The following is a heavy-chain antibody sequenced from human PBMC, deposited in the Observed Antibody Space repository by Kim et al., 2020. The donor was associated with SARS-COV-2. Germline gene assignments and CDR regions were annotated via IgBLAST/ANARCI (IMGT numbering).Heavy chain of an antibody. D-gene: IGHD3-9*01. V-gene: IGHV3-43*02. CDR3: AKDEDTYDILTGYYIGSGTFDY. CDR1: GFTFDDYA. CDR2: ISGDGGST. J-gene: IGHJ4*02. Sequence: GGSLRLSCAASGFTFDDYAMHWVRQAPGKGLEWVSLISGDGGSTYYADSVKGRFTISRDNSKNSLYLQMNSLRTEDTALYYCAKDEDTYDILTGYYIGSGTFDYWGQGTLVTVSS.